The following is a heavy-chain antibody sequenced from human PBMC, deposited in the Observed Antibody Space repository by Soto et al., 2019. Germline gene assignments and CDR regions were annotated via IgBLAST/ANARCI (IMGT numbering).Heavy chain of an antibody. CDR2: ISGSGGST. D-gene: IGHD3-3*01. Sequence: EVQLVESGGGLVQPGGSLRLSCAASGFTFSSYAMSWVRQAPGKGLEWVSAISGSGGSTYYADSVKGRFTISRDNSKNTLYLQMNSLRAEDTAVYYCAKDPPYDFWSGYRFDIWGQGTMVTVSS. CDR1: GFTFSSYA. CDR3: AKDPPYDFWSGYRFDI. J-gene: IGHJ3*02. V-gene: IGHV3-23*04.